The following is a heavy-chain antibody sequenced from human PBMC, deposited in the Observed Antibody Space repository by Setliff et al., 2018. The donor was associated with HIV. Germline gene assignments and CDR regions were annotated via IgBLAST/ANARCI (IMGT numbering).Heavy chain of an antibody. D-gene: IGHD1-7*01. Sequence: LSLTCTVSGGSISGGVHYWSWIRQHPGKGLEWIGYIRYSGSTNYNPSLKSRVTISVDTSKNQFSLKLSSVTAADTAVYYCARGGGTKYYYYYYMDVWGKGTTVTVSS. CDR3: ARGGGTKYYYYYYMDV. CDR1: GGSISGGVHY. V-gene: IGHV4-61*08. CDR2: IRYSGST. J-gene: IGHJ6*03.